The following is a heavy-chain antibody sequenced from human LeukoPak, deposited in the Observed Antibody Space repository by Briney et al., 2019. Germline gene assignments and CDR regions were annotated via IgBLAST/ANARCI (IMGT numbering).Heavy chain of an antibody. CDR1: GGSFSGYY. V-gene: IGHV4-34*01. CDR2: IDHSGST. J-gene: IGHJ4*02. D-gene: IGHD1-26*01. CDR3: ARKVRKSGSYNTASYFDY. Sequence: PSQTLSLTCAVYGGSFSGYYWSWIRQPPGKGLEWIGEIDHSGSTNYNPSLKSRVTISVDTSKNQFSLKLSSVTAADTAVYYCARKVRKSGSYNTASYFDYWGQGTLVTVSS.